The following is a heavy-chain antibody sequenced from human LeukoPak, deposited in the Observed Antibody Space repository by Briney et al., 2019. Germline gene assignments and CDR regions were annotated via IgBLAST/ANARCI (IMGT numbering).Heavy chain of an antibody. Sequence: SQTLSLTCTVSGGSISSGGYYWSWIRQHPGKGLEWIGHIYYSGSTYYNPSLKSRVTISVDTSKNQFSLKLSSVTAADTAVYYCARAGELAYCGGDCSYFDYWGQGTLVTVSS. J-gene: IGHJ4*02. CDR1: GGSISSGGYY. V-gene: IGHV4-31*03. D-gene: IGHD2-21*02. CDR3: ARAGELAYCGGDCSYFDY. CDR2: IYYSGST.